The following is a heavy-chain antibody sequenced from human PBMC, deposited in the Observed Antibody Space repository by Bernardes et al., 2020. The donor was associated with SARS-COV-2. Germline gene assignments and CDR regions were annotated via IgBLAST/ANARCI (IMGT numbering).Heavy chain of an antibody. CDR1: GYSVTNYW. CDR2: IYPSDSHT. V-gene: IGHV5-51*01. CDR3: ARLLATVTNGADY. J-gene: IGHJ4*02. Sequence: GGYLKSSSKGSGYSVTNYWIAWVRNMPGKGLEWMGIIYPSDSHTIYSPSFQGQVTFSADKSLSTAYLQWRSLKAADTAMYYCARLLATVTNGADYWGQGTLVTVSS. D-gene: IGHD4-17*01.